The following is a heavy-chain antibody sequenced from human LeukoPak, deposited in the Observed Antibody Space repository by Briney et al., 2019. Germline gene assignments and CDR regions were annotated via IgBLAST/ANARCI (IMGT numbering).Heavy chain of an antibody. V-gene: IGHV3-74*01. CDR1: GFTLSSYW. J-gene: IGHJ5*02. CDR3: ARDSFKELWPYNWCAP. Sequence: GGSLRLSCAASGFTLSSYWMHWVRQAPGKGLVWVSRINSDGSSRSYADSVKGRFTISRDNAKNTLYLQMNSLRAEGTAVYYCARDSFKELWPYNWCAPWGQGTLVTVSS. CDR2: INSDGSSR. D-gene: IGHD5-18*01.